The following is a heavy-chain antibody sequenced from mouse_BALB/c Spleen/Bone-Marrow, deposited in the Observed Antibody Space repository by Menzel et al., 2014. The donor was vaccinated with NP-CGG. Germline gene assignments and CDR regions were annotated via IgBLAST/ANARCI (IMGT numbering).Heavy chain of an antibody. CDR2: IWAGGST. D-gene: IGHD4-1*01. Sequence: VKLVGSGPGLVAPSQSLSITCTVSGFSLTSYGVHWVRQPPEKGLEWLGVIWAGGSTNYNSALMSRLSISKDNSKSQVFLKMNSLQTDDTAMYYCTRDLGRYFDVWGAGTTVTVSS. J-gene: IGHJ1*01. CDR3: TRDLGRYFDV. V-gene: IGHV2-9*02. CDR1: GFSLTSYG.